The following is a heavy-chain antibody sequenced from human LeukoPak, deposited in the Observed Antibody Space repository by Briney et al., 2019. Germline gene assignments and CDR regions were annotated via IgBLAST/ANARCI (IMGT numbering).Heavy chain of an antibody. J-gene: IGHJ5*02. D-gene: IGHD4-17*01. Sequence: PGGSLRLSCAASGFTFSSYAMSWVRQAPGKGLEWVSAISGSGGSTYYADSVKGRLTISRDNSKNTLYLQMNSLRAEDTAVYYCAKGLDYGDYKWFDPWGQGTLATVSS. CDR3: AKGLDYGDYKWFDP. CDR1: GFTFSSYA. CDR2: ISGSGGST. V-gene: IGHV3-23*01.